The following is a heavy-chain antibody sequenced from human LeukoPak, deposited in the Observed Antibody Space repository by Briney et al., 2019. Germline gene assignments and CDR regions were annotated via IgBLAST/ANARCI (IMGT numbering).Heavy chain of an antibody. Sequence: SETLSLTCTVSGGSTSSSSYYWGWIRQPPGKGLEWIGSIYYSGSTYYNPSLKSRVTISVDTSKNQFSLKLSSVTAADTAVYYCARQGYGSQAAFDIWGQGTMVTVSS. V-gene: IGHV4-39*01. CDR1: GGSTSSSSYY. CDR3: ARQGYGSQAAFDI. J-gene: IGHJ3*02. CDR2: IYYSGST. D-gene: IGHD1-26*01.